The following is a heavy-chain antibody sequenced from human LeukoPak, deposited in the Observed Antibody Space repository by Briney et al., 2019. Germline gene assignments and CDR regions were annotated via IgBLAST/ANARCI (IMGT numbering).Heavy chain of an antibody. V-gene: IGHV1-46*01. Sequence: ASVTVSCKASGYTFTSYYMHWVRQAPGQGLEWMGIINPSGGSTSYAQKFQGRVTMTRDTSTSTVYMELSSLRSEDTAVYYCARSAEVSGRDYDSSGYYSDAFDIWGQGTMVTVSS. J-gene: IGHJ3*02. CDR3: ARSAEVSGRDYDSSGYYSDAFDI. CDR2: INPSGGST. D-gene: IGHD3-22*01. CDR1: GYTFTSYY.